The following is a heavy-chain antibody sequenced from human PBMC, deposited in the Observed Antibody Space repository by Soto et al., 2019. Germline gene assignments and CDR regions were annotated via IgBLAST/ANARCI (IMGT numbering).Heavy chain of an antibody. CDR1: GYTFTSYG. V-gene: IGHV1-18*01. D-gene: IGHD3-10*01. J-gene: IGHJ6*03. Sequence: ASVKVSCKASGYTFTSYGISWVRQAPGQGLEWMGWISAYNGNTNYAQKLQGRVTMTTDTSTSTAYMELRSLRSDDTAVSYCARGGGYYYGSGSYYDYYYYYYMDVWGKGTTVTVSS. CDR3: ARGGGYYYGSGSYYDYYYYYYMDV. CDR2: ISAYNGNT.